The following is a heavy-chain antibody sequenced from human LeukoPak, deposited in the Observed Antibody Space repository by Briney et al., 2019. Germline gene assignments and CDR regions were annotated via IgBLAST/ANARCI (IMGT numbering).Heavy chain of an antibody. D-gene: IGHD2-21*01. CDR1: GFTFSSLA. J-gene: IGHJ4*02. V-gene: IGHV3-23*01. Sequence: GGSLRLSCAASGFTFSSLAMSWVRQAPGKGLEWVSTIGGSGGGTYYADSVKGRFTISRDNSRNTLSLQMNSLRAEDTAVYYCAKRLAHTAFDYWGQGTLVTVSS. CDR3: AKRLAHTAFDY. CDR2: IGGSGGGT.